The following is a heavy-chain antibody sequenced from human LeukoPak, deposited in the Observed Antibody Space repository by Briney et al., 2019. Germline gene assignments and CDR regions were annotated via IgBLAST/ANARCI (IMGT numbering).Heavy chain of an antibody. D-gene: IGHD5-12*01. CDR2: IYYSGNT. CDR1: GGSVSSSRYY. J-gene: IGHJ3*02. CDR3: ARDEVATITAFDI. Sequence: SETLSLTCTVSGGSVSSSRYYWGWIRQPPGTGLEWIGSIYYSGNTYYTPSLKSRVTISSDTSKNQFSLKLSSVTAADTAVYYCARDEVATITAFDIWGQGTTVTVSS. V-gene: IGHV4-39*07.